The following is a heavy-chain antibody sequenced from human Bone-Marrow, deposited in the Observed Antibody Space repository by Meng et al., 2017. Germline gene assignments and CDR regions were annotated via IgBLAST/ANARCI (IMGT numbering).Heavy chain of an antibody. J-gene: IGHJ4*02. CDR1: GGTFSSYA. CDR2: IIPIFGTA. D-gene: IGHD5-12*01. CDR3: ARTPSSGYPVDY. Sequence: SVKVSCKASGGTFSSYAISWVRQAPGQGLEWMGGIIPIFGTANYAQKFQGRVTITTDESTSTAYMELSSLRSEDTAVYYCARTPSSGYPVDYWGQGTLVTVS. V-gene: IGHV1-69*05.